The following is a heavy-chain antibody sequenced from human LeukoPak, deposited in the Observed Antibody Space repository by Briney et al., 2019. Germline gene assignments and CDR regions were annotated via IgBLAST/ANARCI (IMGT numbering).Heavy chain of an antibody. CDR1: GFTFSSYG. D-gene: IGHD5-18*01. CDR2: IRYDGSNK. Sequence: GGSLRLSCAASGFTFSSYGMHWVRQAPGKGLEWVAFIRYDGSNKYYADSVKGRFPISRDNSKNTLYLQMNSLRAEDTAVYYCAKAGGPELWYPEGDFDYWGQGTLVTVSS. J-gene: IGHJ4*02. V-gene: IGHV3-30*02. CDR3: AKAGGPELWYPEGDFDY.